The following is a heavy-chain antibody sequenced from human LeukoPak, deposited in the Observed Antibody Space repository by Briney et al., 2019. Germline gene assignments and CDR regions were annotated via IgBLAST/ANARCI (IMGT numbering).Heavy chain of an antibody. CDR1: GFTFNTYG. CDR2: ITSDGSNK. Sequence: GGSLRLSCAATGFTFNTYGMHWVRQAPGKGLEWLAVITSDGSNKHYADSVKGRFTISRDNSKNTLHLQMDSLRAEDTAVYYCARDLSPVVRASPMGYWGQGTLVTVSS. CDR3: ARDLSPVVRASPMGY. V-gene: IGHV3-30*03. D-gene: IGHD3-10*01. J-gene: IGHJ4*02.